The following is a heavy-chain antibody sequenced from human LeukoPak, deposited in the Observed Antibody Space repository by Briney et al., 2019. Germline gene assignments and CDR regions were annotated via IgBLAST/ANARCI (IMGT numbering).Heavy chain of an antibody. D-gene: IGHD6-13*01. V-gene: IGHV3-74*01. CDR1: GFTFSNYW. CDR3: ARKQQLVRGGIDY. Sequence: GGSLRLSCAGSGFTFSNYWMHWVRQAPGKGQTWVSRINSDGSSTSYADSVKGRFTISRDNAKNTLYLQMNSLRAEDTAVYYCARKQQLVRGGIDYWGQGTLVTVSS. CDR2: INSDGSST. J-gene: IGHJ4*02.